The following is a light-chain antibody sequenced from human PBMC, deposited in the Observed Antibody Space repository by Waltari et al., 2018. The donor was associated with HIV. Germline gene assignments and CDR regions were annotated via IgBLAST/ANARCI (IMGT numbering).Light chain of an antibody. Sequence: QSVLTQPPSVSAAPGQTVTISCSGSSSNIGNNYVSWYQQLPGTAPKLLIYDNNNRPSGIPDRFSGSESGTSATLGITGLQTGDEADYYCGTWDSSLSAWVFGGGTKLTVL. CDR3: GTWDSSLSAWV. CDR1: SSNIGNNY. CDR2: DNN. V-gene: IGLV1-51*01. J-gene: IGLJ3*02.